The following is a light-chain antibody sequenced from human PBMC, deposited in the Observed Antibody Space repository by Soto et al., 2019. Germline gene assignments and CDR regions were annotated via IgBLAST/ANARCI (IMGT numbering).Light chain of an antibody. CDR2: DNN. CDR1: SSNIENNY. Sequence: QSVLTQPPSVSAAPGQKVTISCSGSSSNIENNYVSWYQQLPGTAPRLLIHDNNQRPSGVPDRFSGSKSGTSATLGITGLQTGDEADYYCGTWDSGLSGVVFGGGTKLTVL. CDR3: GTWDSGLSGVV. V-gene: IGLV1-51*01. J-gene: IGLJ2*01.